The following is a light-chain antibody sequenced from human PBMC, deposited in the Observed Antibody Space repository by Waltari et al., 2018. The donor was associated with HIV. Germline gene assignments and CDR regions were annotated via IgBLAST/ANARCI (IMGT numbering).Light chain of an antibody. V-gene: IGLV3-21*02. CDR1: NIGSKS. CDR2: ENS. J-gene: IGLJ2*01. CDR3: GTWDSSLSAVV. Sequence: SYVLTQPPSVSVAPGQTARITCGGDNIGSKSVHWYQQRPGQAPVLAVYENSDRSSGIPERFSGSKSGTSATLGITGLQTGDEADYYCGTWDSSLSAVVFGGGTKLTVL.